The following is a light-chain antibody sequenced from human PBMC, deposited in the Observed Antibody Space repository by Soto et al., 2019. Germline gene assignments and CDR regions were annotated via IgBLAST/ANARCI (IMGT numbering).Light chain of an antibody. CDR3: SSYTSSSIL. CDR2: DVS. CDR1: SSDVGGYNY. V-gene: IGLV2-14*01. J-gene: IGLJ2*01. Sequence: QSALTQPASVSGSPGQSITISCTGTSSDVGGYNYVSWYQQHPGKAPKLMIYDVSNRPSGVSNRFSGSKSGNTASLTSSGLQAEDEADYYCSSYTSSSILFGGGTKVTVL.